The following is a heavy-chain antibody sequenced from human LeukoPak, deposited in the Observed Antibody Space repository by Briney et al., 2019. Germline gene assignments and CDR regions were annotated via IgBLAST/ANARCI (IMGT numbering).Heavy chain of an antibody. J-gene: IGHJ4*02. CDR3: AKDIYGRSGYYFDY. CDR2: ISYDGSNK. D-gene: IGHD3-3*01. Sequence: GRSLRLSCAASGFTFSSYAMHWVRQAPGKGLEWVAVISYDGSNKYYADSVKGRFTISRDNSKNTLYLQMNSLRAEDTAVYYCAKDIYGRSGYYFDYWGQGTLVTVSS. V-gene: IGHV3-30-3*01. CDR1: GFTFSSYA.